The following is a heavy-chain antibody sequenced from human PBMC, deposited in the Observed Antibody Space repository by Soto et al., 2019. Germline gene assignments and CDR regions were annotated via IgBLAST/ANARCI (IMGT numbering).Heavy chain of an antibody. CDR1: GFTFSSYA. CDR2: ISYDGSNK. J-gene: IGHJ5*02. CDR3: ARGRYGSCTSCYKNPWFDP. Sequence: QVQLLESGGGVVQPGKSLRLSCAASGFTFSSYAMHWVRQAPGKGLEWVALISYDGSNKYDADSVKGRFTISRDNSKNPLDLQMNSLRPEDTAVYYCARGRYGSCTSCYKNPWFDPWGQGTLVTVSS. D-gene: IGHD2-2*02. V-gene: IGHV3-30-3*01.